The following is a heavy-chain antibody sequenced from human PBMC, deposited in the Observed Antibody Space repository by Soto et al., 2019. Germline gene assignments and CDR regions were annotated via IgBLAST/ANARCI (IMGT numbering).Heavy chain of an antibody. V-gene: IGHV4-39*01. Sequence: QLQLQESGPGLVKPSETLSLTCTVSGGSISSTNYYWGWIRQPPGKGLEWIGSIYYGGSTHYNPSLESRVTMSVDTSKRQFFPKLSSVTAADTALYFCARQSYNYVHWGQGTLVTVSS. CDR2: IYYGGST. CDR1: GGSISSTNYY. CDR3: ARQSYNYVH. D-gene: IGHD3-16*01. J-gene: IGHJ4*02.